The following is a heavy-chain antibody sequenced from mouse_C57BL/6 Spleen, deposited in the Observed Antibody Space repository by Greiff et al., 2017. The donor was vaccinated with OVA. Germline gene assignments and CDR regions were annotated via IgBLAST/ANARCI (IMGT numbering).Heavy chain of an antibody. CDR3: ATMVTTD. V-gene: IGHV1-82*01. Sequence: VQLQQSGPELVKPGASVKISCKASGYAFSSSWMNWVKQRPGQGLEWIGRIYPGDGDTNYNGKFKGKATLTADKSSSTAYMQLSSLTSEDSAVYFCATMVTTDWGQGTTLTVSS. CDR1: GYAFSSSW. CDR2: IYPGDGDT. D-gene: IGHD2-2*01. J-gene: IGHJ2*01.